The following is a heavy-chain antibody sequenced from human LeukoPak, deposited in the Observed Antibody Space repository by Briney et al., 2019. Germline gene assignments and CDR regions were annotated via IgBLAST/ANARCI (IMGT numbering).Heavy chain of an antibody. CDR3: ARVAKERVGGVYYFDY. J-gene: IGHJ4*02. D-gene: IGHD1-1*01. V-gene: IGHV3-13*01. CDR2: IGTAGDT. Sequence: GGSLRLSCAASGFTFSDYDMHWVRQATGKGLEWVSAIGTAGDTYYTGPVKGRFTISRENAKNSLYLQMNSLRAGDTAVYYRARVAKERVGGVYYFDYWGQGTLVTVSS. CDR1: GFTFSDYD.